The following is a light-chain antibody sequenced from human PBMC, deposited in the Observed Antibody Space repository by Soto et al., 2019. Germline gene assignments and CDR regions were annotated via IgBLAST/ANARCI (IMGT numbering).Light chain of an antibody. V-gene: IGKV3-11*01. CDR3: QQRDSWPLT. CDR2: DIS. Sequence: ETVLTQFPATLSLSPGERATLSYRASQSVSSDLAWYQQKPGQAPRLLIYDISDRATGVPARFSGSGSGTDFTLTISSLEPEDFAVYYCQQRDSWPLTFGGGTKVEIK. J-gene: IGKJ4*01. CDR1: QSVSSD.